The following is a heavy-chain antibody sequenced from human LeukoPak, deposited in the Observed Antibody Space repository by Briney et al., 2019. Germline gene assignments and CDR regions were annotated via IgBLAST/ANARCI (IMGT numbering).Heavy chain of an antibody. CDR3: AKDACGSDCYTIDY. V-gene: IGHV3-30*18. J-gene: IGHJ4*02. D-gene: IGHD2-21*02. Sequence: PGGSLRRSCAASGFTFSSYGMHWVRQAPGNGLKWVAFISYDGGNKYYADSVKGRFTISRDNSKNTLYLQNNSLRAEDTAVYYCAKDACGSDCYTIDYWGQGTLVTVSS. CDR1: GFTFSSYG. CDR2: ISYDGGNK.